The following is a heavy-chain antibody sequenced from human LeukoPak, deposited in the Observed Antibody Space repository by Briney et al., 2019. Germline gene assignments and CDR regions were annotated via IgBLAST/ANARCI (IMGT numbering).Heavy chain of an antibody. CDR2: INPTGGSA. V-gene: IGHV1-46*01. D-gene: IGHD6-13*01. Sequence: ASVKVSCKTSGYTFTDFSIHWVRQAPGQGLEWMGIINPTGGSAGFAQKFQGRVTITRNTSISTAYMELSSLRSEDTAVYYCARAKQQLETYYFDYWGQGTLVTVSS. CDR3: ARAKQQLETYYFDY. J-gene: IGHJ4*02. CDR1: GYTFTDFS.